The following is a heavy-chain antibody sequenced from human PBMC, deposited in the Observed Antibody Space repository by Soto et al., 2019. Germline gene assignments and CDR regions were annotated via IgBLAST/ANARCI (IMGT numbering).Heavy chain of an antibody. J-gene: IGHJ4*02. Sequence: QITLKESGPTLVKPTQTLTLTCTFSGFSLSTSGVGVGWIRQPPGKALEWLALIYWDDDKRYSPSLKSRLTINKDTSKNQVVLTMTNMDPVDTATYYCAHSKTYSSGWYAPYYFDYWGQGTLVTVSS. CDR3: AHSKTYSSGWYAPYYFDY. D-gene: IGHD6-19*01. V-gene: IGHV2-5*02. CDR2: IYWDDDK. CDR1: GFSLSTSGVG.